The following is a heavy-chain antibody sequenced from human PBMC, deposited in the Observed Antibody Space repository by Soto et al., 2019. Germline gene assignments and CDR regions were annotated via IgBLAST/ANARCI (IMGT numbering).Heavy chain of an antibody. CDR3: TTDVWFGELFDY. V-gene: IGHV3-15*07. D-gene: IGHD3-10*01. CDR2: IKSKTDGGTT. Sequence: EVQLVESGGGLVKPGGSLRLSCAASGFTFSNAWMNWGRQAPGKGLEWVGRIKSKTDGGTTDYAAPVKGRFTISRDDSKNTLYLQMNSLKTEDTAVYYCTTDVWFGELFDYWGQGTLVTVSS. J-gene: IGHJ4*02. CDR1: GFTFSNAW.